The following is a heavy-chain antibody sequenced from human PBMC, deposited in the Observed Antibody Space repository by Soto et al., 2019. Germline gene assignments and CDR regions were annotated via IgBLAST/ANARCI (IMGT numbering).Heavy chain of an antibody. CDR3: ARVPTYGDSSDAFDI. Sequence: QVQLQQWGAGLLKPSETLSLTCAVYGGSFSGYYWSWIRQPPGKGLEWIGEINHSGSTNYNPSLKSRVTISVDTSKNQVSLKLSSMTAADTAVYYCARVPTYGDSSDAFDIWGQGTMVTVSS. D-gene: IGHD4-17*01. CDR1: GGSFSGYY. V-gene: IGHV4-34*01. J-gene: IGHJ3*02. CDR2: INHSGST.